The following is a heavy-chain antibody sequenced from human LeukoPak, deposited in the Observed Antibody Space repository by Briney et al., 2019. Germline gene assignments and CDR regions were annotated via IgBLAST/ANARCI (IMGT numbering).Heavy chain of an antibody. CDR1: GFTFSTYA. J-gene: IGHJ4*02. Sequence: GGSLRLSCAASGFTFSTYAVNWVRQAPGKGLEWVSAISGSGGSTYYADSVKGRFTISRDNSKNTLYLQMNSLRAEDTAVYYCAKDTDLPLTPYYYDSSGPDWGQGTLVTVSS. V-gene: IGHV3-23*01. D-gene: IGHD3-22*01. CDR2: ISGSGGST. CDR3: AKDTDLPLTPYYYDSSGPD.